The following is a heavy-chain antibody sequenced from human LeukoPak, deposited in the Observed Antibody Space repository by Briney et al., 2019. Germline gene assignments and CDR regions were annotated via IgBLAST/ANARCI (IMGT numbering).Heavy chain of an antibody. CDR2: ISSSGSTI. Sequence: GGSLRLSCAASGFTFSSYEMNWVRQAPGKGLEWVSYISSSGSTIYYADSVKGQFTISRDNAKNSLYLQMNSLRAEDTAVYYCARVLLGMSAFDLWGQGTMVSVSS. CDR3: ARVLLGMSAFDL. D-gene: IGHD3-9*01. V-gene: IGHV3-48*03. CDR1: GFTFSSYE. J-gene: IGHJ3*01.